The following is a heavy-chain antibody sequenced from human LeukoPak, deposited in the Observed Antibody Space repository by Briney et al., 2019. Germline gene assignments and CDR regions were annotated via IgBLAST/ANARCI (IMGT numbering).Heavy chain of an antibody. Sequence: SETLSLTCTVSGGSISSYYWSWIRQPPGKGLEWIGYIYYSGSTNYNPSLKSRVTISVDTSKNQFSLKLSSVTAADTAVYYCARDAITMVRGVTTTEDYYYYGMDVWGQGTTVTVSS. D-gene: IGHD3-10*01. CDR1: GGSISSYY. V-gene: IGHV4-59*01. J-gene: IGHJ6*02. CDR2: IYYSGST. CDR3: ARDAITMVRGVTTTEDYYYYGMDV.